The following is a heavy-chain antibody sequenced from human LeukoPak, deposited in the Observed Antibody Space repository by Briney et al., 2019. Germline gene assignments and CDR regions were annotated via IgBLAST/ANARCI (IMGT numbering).Heavy chain of an antibody. Sequence: PSETLSLTCTVSGGSISSGSYCWSWIRQPAGKGLEWIGRINTSGGTNYNPSLKSRVTISVDMSKNQFFLKLSSVTAADTAVYYCARVVTEAGTRHFDYWGQGTLVTVSS. CDR1: GGSISSGSYC. CDR3: ARVVTEAGTRHFDY. D-gene: IGHD6-13*01. V-gene: IGHV4-61*02. CDR2: INTSGGT. J-gene: IGHJ4*02.